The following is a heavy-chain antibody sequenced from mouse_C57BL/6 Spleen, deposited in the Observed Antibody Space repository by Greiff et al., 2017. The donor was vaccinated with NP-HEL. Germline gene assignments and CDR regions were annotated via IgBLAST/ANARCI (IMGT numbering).Heavy chain of an antibody. D-gene: IGHD2-4*01. CDR1: GYTFTSYW. CDR2: IHPNSGST. CDR3: ATLDDYDVGYAMDY. J-gene: IGHJ4*01. V-gene: IGHV1-64*01. Sequence: VKLQQPGAELVKPGASVKLSCKASGYTFTSYWMHWVKQRPGQGLEWIGMIHPNSGSTNYNEKFKSKATLTVDKSSSTAYMQLSSLTSEDSAVYYCATLDDYDVGYAMDYWGQGTSVTVSS.